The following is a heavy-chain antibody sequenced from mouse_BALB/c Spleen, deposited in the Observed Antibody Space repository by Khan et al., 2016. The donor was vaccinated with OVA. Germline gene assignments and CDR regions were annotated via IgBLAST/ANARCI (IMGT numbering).Heavy chain of an antibody. CDR3: ARWGNSYFDY. CDR2: ITYSCST. Sequence: VQLKESGPGLVKPSQSLSLICTVTGYSITSDYAWNWIRQFRGNTLEWMGYITYSCSTSYNPSLKSRIPITRDPSMNQFFLQLTSVTAEDTATYYCARWGNSYFDYWGQGTTVTVSS. V-gene: IGHV3-2*02. J-gene: IGHJ2*01. CDR1: GYSITSDYA.